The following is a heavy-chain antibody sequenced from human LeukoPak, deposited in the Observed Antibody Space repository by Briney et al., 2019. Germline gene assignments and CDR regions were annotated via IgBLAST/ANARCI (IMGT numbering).Heavy chain of an antibody. CDR1: GFTFSSYS. Sequence: GGSLRLSCAASGFTFSSYSMNWVRQAPGKGLEWVSSISSSSSYIYYADSVKGRFTISRDNAKNSLYLQMNSLRAEDTAVYYCARVVQKRGYYYYYMDVWGKGTTVTVSS. CDR3: ARVVQKRGYYYYYMDV. V-gene: IGHV3-21*01. CDR2: ISSSSSYI. J-gene: IGHJ6*03.